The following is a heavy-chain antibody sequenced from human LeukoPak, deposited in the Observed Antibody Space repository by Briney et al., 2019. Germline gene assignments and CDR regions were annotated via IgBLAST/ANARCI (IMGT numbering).Heavy chain of an antibody. Sequence: SEALSLTCTVSYGSISSSSYYLGRIRQPPGKGLEWIESIYYSGSTQHNPSLTSRVTISVDTSKNQVSLKLSSVTAADTAVYYCARARRAYSGYDRVYDYYYYMDVWGKGTTVTISS. CDR3: ARARRAYSGYDRVYDYYYYMDV. D-gene: IGHD5-12*01. V-gene: IGHV4-39*01. CDR2: IYYSGST. CDR1: YGSISSSSYY. J-gene: IGHJ6*03.